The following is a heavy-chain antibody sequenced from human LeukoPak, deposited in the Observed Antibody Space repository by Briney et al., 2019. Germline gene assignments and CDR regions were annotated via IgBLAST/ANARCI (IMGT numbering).Heavy chain of an antibody. CDR3: ARDTRTNAFDI. D-gene: IGHD1-26*01. CDR2: IKENGSEK. Sequence: GGSLRLSCAASGFTFTNYYMSWVRQAPGKGLEWVAYIKENGSEKYYVDSVKGRFTISRDNAKNSLYLQMNSLRAEDTAVYYCARDTRTNAFDIWGQGTMVTVSS. CDR1: GFTFTNYY. J-gene: IGHJ3*02. V-gene: IGHV3-7*01.